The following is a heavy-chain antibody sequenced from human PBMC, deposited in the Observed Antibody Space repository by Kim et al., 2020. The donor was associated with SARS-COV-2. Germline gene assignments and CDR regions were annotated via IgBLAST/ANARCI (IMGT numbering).Heavy chain of an antibody. Sequence: SQTLSLTCAISGDSVSSNSAAWNWIRQSPSRGLEWLGRTYYRSKWYNDYAVSVKSRITINPDTSKNQFSLQLNSVTPEDTAVYYCARIKSSSGWGGPRYYYYGMDVWGQGTTVTVSS. CDR2: TYYRSKWYN. CDR1: GDSVSSNSAA. J-gene: IGHJ6*02. D-gene: IGHD6-19*01. CDR3: ARIKSSSGWGGPRYYYYGMDV. V-gene: IGHV6-1*01.